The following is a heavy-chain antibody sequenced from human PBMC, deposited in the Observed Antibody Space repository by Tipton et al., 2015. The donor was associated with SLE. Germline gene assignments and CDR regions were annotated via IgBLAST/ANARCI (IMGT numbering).Heavy chain of an antibody. CDR1: GFTFSSYE. D-gene: IGHD3-22*01. V-gene: IGHV3-48*03. Sequence: GSLRLSCAASGFTFSSYEMNWVRQAPGKGLEWVSGISGSGGNTYYADSVKGRFTISRDNAKNSLYLQMNSLRVEDTAVYFCARDFRDSSGYYSVYYYMDVWGKGTTVTVSS. CDR2: ISGSGGNT. CDR3: ARDFRDSSGYYSVYYYMDV. J-gene: IGHJ6*03.